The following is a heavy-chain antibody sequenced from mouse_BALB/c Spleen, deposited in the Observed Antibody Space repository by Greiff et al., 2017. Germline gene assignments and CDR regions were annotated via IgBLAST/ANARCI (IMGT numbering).Heavy chain of an antibody. CDR2: IWAGGST. CDR3: ARDEPMIALAY. CDR1: GFSLTSYG. D-gene: IGHD2-4*01. J-gene: IGHJ3*01. V-gene: IGHV2-9*02. Sequence: QVQLKESGPGLVAPSQRLSITCTVSGFSLTSYGVHWVRQPPGKGLEWLGVIWAGGSTNYNSALMSRLSISKDNSKSQVFLKMNSLQTDDTAMYYCARDEPMIALAYWGQGTLVTVSA.